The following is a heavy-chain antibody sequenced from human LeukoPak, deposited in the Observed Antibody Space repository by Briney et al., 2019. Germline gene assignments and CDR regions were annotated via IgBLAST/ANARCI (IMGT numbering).Heavy chain of an antibody. D-gene: IGHD3-10*01. J-gene: IGHJ4*02. Sequence: GASVKVSCKGSGYTFTSYAIHWVRQAPGQRLEWMGWINAGNGNTKYSQKFQGRVTFTRDTSASTAYMELSSLRSEDTAVYYCARGNSYGSGRFDYWGQGTLVTVSS. CDR2: INAGNGNT. CDR1: GYTFTSYA. CDR3: ARGNSYGSGRFDY. V-gene: IGHV1-3*01.